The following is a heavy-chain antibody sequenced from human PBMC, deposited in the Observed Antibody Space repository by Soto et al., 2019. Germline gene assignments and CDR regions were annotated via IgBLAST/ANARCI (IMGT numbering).Heavy chain of an antibody. CDR2: IVPILDLI. CDR3: ARDAGSGWYNRN. V-gene: IGHV1-69*08. D-gene: IGHD6-19*01. Sequence: QVQVVQSGAEVQKPGSSVKVSCQASGGTFGSQSFTWVRQAPGQGLEWMGRIVPILDLINYSPNFQGRLTITADKSTNTAYMELSSLTHDDTALYYCARDAGSGWYNRNWGQGTPVTVSS. J-gene: IGHJ1*01. CDR1: GGTFGSQS.